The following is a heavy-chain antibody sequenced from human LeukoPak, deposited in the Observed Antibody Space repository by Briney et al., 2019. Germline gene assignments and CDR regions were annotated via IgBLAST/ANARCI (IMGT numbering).Heavy chain of an antibody. CDR1: GYSFTTCW. CDR2: IDPSDSYT. CDR3: ARHWVAVAGPAFDY. V-gene: IGHV5-10-1*01. Sequence: GESLKISCKGSGYSFTTCWISWVRQLPGKGLEWMGRIDPSDSYTNYSPSFQGHVTISADKSISTAYLQWSRLKASDTAMYYCARHWVAVAGPAFDYWGQGTLVTVSS. J-gene: IGHJ4*02. D-gene: IGHD6-19*01.